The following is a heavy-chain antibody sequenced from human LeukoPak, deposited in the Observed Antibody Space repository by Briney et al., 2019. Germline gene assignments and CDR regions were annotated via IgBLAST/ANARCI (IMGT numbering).Heavy chain of an antibody. CDR3: ARDNPPDD. CDR2: IKQDGSEK. J-gene: IGHJ4*02. Sequence: PGGSLRLSCVASEFTFSSSWMSWVRQAPGKGLEWVANIKQDGSEKSYVESVRGRFTISRDNAKNSLYLQLNSLRAEDTALYYCARDNPPDDWGQGTLVTVSS. V-gene: IGHV3-7*03. CDR1: EFTFSSSW.